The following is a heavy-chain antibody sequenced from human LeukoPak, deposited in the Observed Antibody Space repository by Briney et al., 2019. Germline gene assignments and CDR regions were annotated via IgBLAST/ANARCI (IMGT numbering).Heavy chain of an antibody. Sequence: SETLSLTCTGSLSSFIQYYWSWISQSAGKGLEWIGLIHASGTTNYNPSLKSRVTISLDESKNQFSLKVKSVIAADTAVYYCVRDVRDYTPYDYSYYYMDVWGKGTTVIVSS. D-gene: IGHD4-11*01. CDR3: VRDVRDYTPYDYSYYYMDV. CDR1: LSSFIQYY. J-gene: IGHJ6*03. CDR2: IHASGTT. V-gene: IGHV4-4*07.